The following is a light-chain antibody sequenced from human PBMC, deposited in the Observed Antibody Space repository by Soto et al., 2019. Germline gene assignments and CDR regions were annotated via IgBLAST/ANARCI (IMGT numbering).Light chain of an antibody. CDR2: GAS. CDR1: QSVATR. Sequence: EIVMTQSPSTLCVSPGETATLSCRASQSVATRLAWYQHQPGQAPRLLIYGASARATGVPARFSGSGSGTEFSLTISSLQSEDFAVYYCQQYNNWPPYTFGQGTKLEIK. J-gene: IGKJ2*01. V-gene: IGKV3-15*01. CDR3: QQYNNWPPYT.